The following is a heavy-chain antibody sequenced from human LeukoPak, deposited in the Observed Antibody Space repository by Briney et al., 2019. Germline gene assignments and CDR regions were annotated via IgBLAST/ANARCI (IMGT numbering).Heavy chain of an antibody. Sequence: ASVKVSCKASGGTFSSYAISWVRQAPGQGLEWMGRIIPIFGTANYAQKFQRRVTITTDESTSTAYMELSSLRSEDTAVYYCARARYDFWSGYYPFDYWGQGTLVTVSS. V-gene: IGHV1-69*05. CDR1: GGTFSSYA. CDR3: ARARYDFWSGYYPFDY. J-gene: IGHJ4*02. D-gene: IGHD3-3*01. CDR2: IIPIFGTA.